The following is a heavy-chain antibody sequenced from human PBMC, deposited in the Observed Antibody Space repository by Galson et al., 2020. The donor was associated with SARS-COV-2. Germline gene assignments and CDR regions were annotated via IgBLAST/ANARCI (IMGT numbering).Heavy chain of an antibody. V-gene: IGHV3-11*01. Sequence: GGSLRLSCAASGFSFSDHYMSWIRQAPGKGLEWVSYISWSGSTIYYADSVKGRFTISRDNAKNSLYLQMNSLRAEDTAVYFCAREKDFWRGPDYWGQGTLVTVSS. CDR2: ISWSGSTI. CDR1: GFSFSDHY. D-gene: IGHD3-3*01. CDR3: AREKDFWRGPDY. J-gene: IGHJ4*02.